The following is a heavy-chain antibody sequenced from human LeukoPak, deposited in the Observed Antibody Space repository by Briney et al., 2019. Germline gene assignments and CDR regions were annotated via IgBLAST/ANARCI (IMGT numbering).Heavy chain of an antibody. D-gene: IGHD6-13*01. CDR1: GYTFTSYN. CDR3: ARGSSSSWGKIDY. CDR2: MNPNSGHT. V-gene: IGHV1-8*01. J-gene: IGHJ4*02. Sequence: EASVKVSCKASGYTFTSYNINWVRQAPGQGLEWMGWMNPNSGHTGYAQKFQGRVTITRNTSISTAYMELTSLTSEDTAVYYCARGSSSSWGKIDYWGQGTLVTVSS.